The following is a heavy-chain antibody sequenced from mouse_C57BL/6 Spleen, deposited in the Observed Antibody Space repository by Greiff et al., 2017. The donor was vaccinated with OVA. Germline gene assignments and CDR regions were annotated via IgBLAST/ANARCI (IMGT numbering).Heavy chain of an antibody. CDR2: IYPGSGST. J-gene: IGHJ3*01. D-gene: IGHD2-5*01. V-gene: IGHV1-55*01. Sequence: VQLQQPGAELVKPGASVKMSCKASGYTFTSYWITWVQQRPGQGLEWIGDIYPGSGSTNYNEKFKSKATLTVDTSSSTAYMQLSSLTSEDSAVYYCAREGDYSNPFAYWGQGTLVTVSA. CDR3: AREGDYSNPFAY. CDR1: GYTFTSYW.